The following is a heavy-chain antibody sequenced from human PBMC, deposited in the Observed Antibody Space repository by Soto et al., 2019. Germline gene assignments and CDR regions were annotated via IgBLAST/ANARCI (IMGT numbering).Heavy chain of an antibody. CDR1: SRSFSGYN. Sequence: PSDTLSLTSAVYSRSFSGYNWNCIRQPPGKVLERIGEINHSGSTNYNPSLKSRVTISVDTSTNKFSLKLSSVTAADTAVYYCARGCGRNFDYWGQGTLVTVSS. D-gene: IGHD2-21*01. CDR3: ARGCGRNFDY. J-gene: IGHJ4*02. CDR2: INHSGST. V-gene: IGHV4-34*01.